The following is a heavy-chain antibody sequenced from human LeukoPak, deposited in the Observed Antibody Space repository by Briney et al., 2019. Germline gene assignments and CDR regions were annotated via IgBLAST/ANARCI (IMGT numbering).Heavy chain of an antibody. J-gene: IGHJ4*02. CDR3: ARHHQGISMIVVVIDY. CDR1: GGSISRSNYY. V-gene: IGHV4-39*01. CDR2: VYYSGST. D-gene: IGHD3-22*01. Sequence: SETLSLTCTVSGGSISRSNYYWGWIRQPPGKGLEWIGSVYYSGSTYYNPSLKSRVTISVDKSKNQFSLKLTSVTAADTAVYYYARHHQGISMIVVVIDYWGQGTLVTVSS.